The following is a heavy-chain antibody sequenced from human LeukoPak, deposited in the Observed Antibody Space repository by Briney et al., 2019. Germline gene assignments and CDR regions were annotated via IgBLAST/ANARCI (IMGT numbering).Heavy chain of an antibody. V-gene: IGHV1-69*05. J-gene: IGHJ5*02. CDR1: GGTFSSYA. CDR3: AGRGVGSSALSP. Sequence: GASVKVSCKASGGTFSSYAISWVRQAPGQGREWMGGIIPIFGTANYAQKFQGRVTITTDESTSTAYMELSSLRSEDTAVYYCAGRGVGSSALSPWGQGTLVTVSS. D-gene: IGHD6-6*01. CDR2: IIPIFGTA.